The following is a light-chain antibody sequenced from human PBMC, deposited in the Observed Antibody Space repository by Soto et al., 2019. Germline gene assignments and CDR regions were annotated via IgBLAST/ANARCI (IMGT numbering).Light chain of an antibody. CDR3: QQRSNWRT. J-gene: IGKJ1*01. CDR1: QSVSSL. Sequence: EVVMTQSPATLSVSPGERATLSCRASQSVSSLLAWYQQKPGQAPRLLIYGASTRATGIPDRFSASGSGTEFALTISSLQSGDFAVYYCQQRSNWRTFGQGTKVDIK. V-gene: IGKV3-15*01. CDR2: GAS.